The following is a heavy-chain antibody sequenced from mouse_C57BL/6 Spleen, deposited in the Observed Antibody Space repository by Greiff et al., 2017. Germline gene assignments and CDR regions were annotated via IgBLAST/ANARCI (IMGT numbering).Heavy chain of an antibody. Sequence: QVQLQQSGPELVKPGASVKISCKASGYAFSSSWMHWVKQRPGKGLEWIGRIYPGDGDTNYNGKFKGKATLTADKSSSTAYMQLSSLASEDSAVYFCTRKGDWYFDVWGTGTTVTVSS. CDR1: GYAFSSSW. CDR2: IYPGDGDT. V-gene: IGHV1-82*01. J-gene: IGHJ1*03. CDR3: TRKGDWYFDV.